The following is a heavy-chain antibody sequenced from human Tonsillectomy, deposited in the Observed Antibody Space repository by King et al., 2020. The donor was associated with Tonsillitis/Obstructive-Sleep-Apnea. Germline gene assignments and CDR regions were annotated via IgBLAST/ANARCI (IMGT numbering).Heavy chain of an antibody. CDR1: GFTFSSYA. D-gene: IGHD5-18*01. V-gene: IGHV3-30*04. Sequence: QLVQSGGGVVQPGRSLRLSCAASGFTFSSYAMHWVRQAPGKGLEWVAVISYDGSNKYYADSVKGRFTISRDNSKNTLYLQMNSLRAEDTAVYYCARGGESNGYSYGQSQNWGQGTLVTVSS. J-gene: IGHJ4*02. CDR2: ISYDGSNK. CDR3: ARGGESNGYSYGQSQN.